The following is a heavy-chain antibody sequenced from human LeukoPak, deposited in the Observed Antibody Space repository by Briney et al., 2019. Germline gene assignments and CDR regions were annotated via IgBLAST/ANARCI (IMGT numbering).Heavy chain of an antibody. D-gene: IGHD1-26*01. V-gene: IGHV3-30*02. CDR3: AKKSGAAFYNWFDP. CDR1: GFTFSSFG. Sequence: GGSLRLSCAASGFTFSSFGMHWVRQAPGKGLEWVAYIRYDGSNKKYADSLEGRFTISRDNSKNALYLQIDSLRPENTAVYYCAKKSGAAFYNWFDPWGQGTLVTVSS. J-gene: IGHJ5*02. CDR2: IRYDGSNK.